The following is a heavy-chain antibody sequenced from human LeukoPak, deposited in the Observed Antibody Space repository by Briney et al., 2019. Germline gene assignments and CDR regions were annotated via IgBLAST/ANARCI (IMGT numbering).Heavy chain of an antibody. J-gene: IGHJ3*02. CDR1: GGSISSGDYY. Sequence: SQTLSLTCTVSGGSISSGDYYWSWIRQPPGKGLEWIGYIYYSGSTHYNPSLKSRVTISVDTSKNQSSLKLSSVTAADTAVYYCARDLRYGDYAFDIWGQGTMVTVSS. D-gene: IGHD4-17*01. V-gene: IGHV4-30-4*08. CDR3: ARDLRYGDYAFDI. CDR2: IYYSGST.